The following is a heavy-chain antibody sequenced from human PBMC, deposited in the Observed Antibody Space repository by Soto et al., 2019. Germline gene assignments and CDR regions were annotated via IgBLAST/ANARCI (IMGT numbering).Heavy chain of an antibody. V-gene: IGHV3-7*01. J-gene: IGHJ4*02. D-gene: IGHD3-10*01. CDR2: IKQDGSDM. CDR3: AKHVRTYGNYYFDY. Sequence: GGSLRLSCAGSGFTFGSSWMSWVRQAPGKGLEWVANIKQDGSDMNYVDSVMGRFTISRDNAKNSLYLEMNSLRAEDTAVYYCAKHVRTYGNYYFDYWGQGPLVTVSS. CDR1: GFTFGSSW.